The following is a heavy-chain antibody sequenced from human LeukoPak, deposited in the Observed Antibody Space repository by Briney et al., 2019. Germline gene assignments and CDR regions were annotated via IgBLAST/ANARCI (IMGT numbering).Heavy chain of an antibody. CDR2: IYTSGST. Sequence: SETLSLTCTVSGGSISSYYWSWIRQPAGKGLEWIGRIYTSGSTNYNPSLKSRVTISVDTSKNQFSLKLSSVTAADTAVYYCARGIFLEWFPYYGMDVWGQGTTVTVSS. D-gene: IGHD3-3*01. V-gene: IGHV4-4*07. J-gene: IGHJ6*02. CDR1: GGSISSYY. CDR3: ARGIFLEWFPYYGMDV.